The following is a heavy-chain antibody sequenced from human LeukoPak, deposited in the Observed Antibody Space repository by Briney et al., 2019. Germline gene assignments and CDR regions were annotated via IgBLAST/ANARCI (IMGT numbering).Heavy chain of an antibody. Sequence: GGSLRLSCAASGFAFSSYAMHWVRQAPGKGLGYVSSINNDGSSKYYASSVQGRFIISRDNSRNTLYLQLGSLRAEDMAVYYCAKDNRAAGDYYMDVWGKGTTVTVSS. D-gene: IGHD6-19*01. J-gene: IGHJ6*03. V-gene: IGHV3-64*01. CDR2: INNDGSSK. CDR1: GFAFSSYA. CDR3: AKDNRAAGDYYMDV.